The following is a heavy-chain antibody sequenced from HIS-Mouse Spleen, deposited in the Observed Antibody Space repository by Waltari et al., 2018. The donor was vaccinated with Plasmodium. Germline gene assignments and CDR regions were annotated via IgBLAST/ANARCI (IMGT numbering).Heavy chain of an antibody. D-gene: IGHD6-13*01. Sequence: EVQLVESGGGLVQPGGSLSLSCAASGFTFSSYWMSWVRQAPGKWREWVANIKQDVSGKYYVDSVKGRFTISRDNAKNSLYLQMNSLRAEDTAVYYCASSWYWYFDLWGRGTLVTVSS. CDR3: ASSWYWYFDL. CDR2: IKQDVSGK. CDR1: GFTFSSYW. V-gene: IGHV3-7*01. J-gene: IGHJ2*01.